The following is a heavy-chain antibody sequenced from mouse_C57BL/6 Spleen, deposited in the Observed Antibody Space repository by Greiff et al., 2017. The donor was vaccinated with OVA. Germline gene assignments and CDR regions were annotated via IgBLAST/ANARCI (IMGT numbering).Heavy chain of an antibody. D-gene: IGHD4-1*01. V-gene: IGHV2-5*01. CDR3: AKSWDGFAY. CDR1: GFSLTSYG. Sequence: VMLVESGPGLVQPSQSLSITCTVSGFSLTSYGVHWVRQSPGQGLEWLGVIWRGGSTDYNAAFMPRLSITKDNSTSQVFFKMNSLQADDTAIYYCAKSWDGFAYWGQGTLVTVSA. CDR2: IWRGGST. J-gene: IGHJ3*01.